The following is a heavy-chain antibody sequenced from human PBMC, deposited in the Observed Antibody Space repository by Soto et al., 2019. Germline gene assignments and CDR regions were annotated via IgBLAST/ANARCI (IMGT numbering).Heavy chain of an antibody. Sequence: PSETLSLTRPVSRGSISTNDSYWSWFRQTPGRGLEWIGHIYYSGTTYNNPSLKSRVTISVDTSKNQFSLKLSSVTAADTAVYYCARSVDPWGQGTLVTVSS. CDR1: RGSISTNDSY. CDR3: ARSVDP. V-gene: IGHV4-30-4*01. CDR2: IYYSGTT. J-gene: IGHJ5*02.